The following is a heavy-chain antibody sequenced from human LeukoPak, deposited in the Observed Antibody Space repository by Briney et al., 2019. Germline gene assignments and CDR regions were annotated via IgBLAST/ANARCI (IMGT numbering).Heavy chain of an antibody. J-gene: IGHJ3*02. CDR2: IYNSGST. CDR1: GGSISSYY. CDR3: ARTGEYSGSGPSWAFDI. V-gene: IGHV4-4*07. Sequence: SETLSLTCTVSGGSISSYYWSWIRQPAGKGLEWIGRIYNSGSTNYNPSLRSRVTMSVDTSKNQFSLKLSSVTAADTAVYYCARTGEYSGSGPSWAFDIWGQGTMVTVSS. D-gene: IGHD3-10*01.